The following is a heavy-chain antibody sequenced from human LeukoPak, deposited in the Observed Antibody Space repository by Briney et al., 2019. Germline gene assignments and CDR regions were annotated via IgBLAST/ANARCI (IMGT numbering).Heavy chain of an antibody. J-gene: IGHJ4*02. D-gene: IGHD3-10*01. CDR1: GYTFTAYY. CDR3: ARAYGSGSSYHPDY. V-gene: IGHV1-2*02. Sequence: ASVRVSCKASGYTFTAYYMHWVRQAPGQGLEWMGWINPNSGGTNSSQKFQDRVTLTRDTSISTAYMELGSLRSDDTAIYYCARAYGSGSSYHPDYWGQGTLVTVSS. CDR2: INPNSGGT.